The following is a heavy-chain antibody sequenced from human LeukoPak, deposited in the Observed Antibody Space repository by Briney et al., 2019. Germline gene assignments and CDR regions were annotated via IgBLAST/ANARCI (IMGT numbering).Heavy chain of an antibody. CDR2: ISSNGGST. V-gene: IGHV3-64*01. Sequence: PGGSLRLSCVASGFTFSSYAMHWVRQAPGKGLEYVSAISSNGGSTYYANSVKGRFTISRDNSKNTLYLQMGSLRAEDMAVYHCARRGNCYGDSMDHWGQGTLVTVSS. D-gene: IGHD4-17*01. J-gene: IGHJ4*02. CDR3: ARRGNCYGDSMDH. CDR1: GFTFSSYA.